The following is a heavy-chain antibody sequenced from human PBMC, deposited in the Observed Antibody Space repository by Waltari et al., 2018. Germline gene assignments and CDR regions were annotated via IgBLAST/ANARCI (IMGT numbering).Heavy chain of an antibody. V-gene: IGHV1-69*05. CDR2: IIPIFGTA. CDR3: ARGGIAAAVSGLFAFDI. Sequence: QVQLVQSGAEVKKPGSSVKVSCKASGGTFSSYAISWVRQAPGQGLEWMGGIIPIFGTANYAQKFQGRVTITMDESTSTAYMELSSLRSEDTAVYYCARGGIAAAVSGLFAFDIWGQGTMVTVSS. J-gene: IGHJ3*02. CDR1: GGTFSSYA. D-gene: IGHD6-13*01.